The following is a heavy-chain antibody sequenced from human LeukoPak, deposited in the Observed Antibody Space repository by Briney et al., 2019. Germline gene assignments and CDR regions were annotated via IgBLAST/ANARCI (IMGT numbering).Heavy chain of an antibody. Sequence: SETLSLTCTVSGGSITTYSWNWIRQPAGGGLEWIGRVYSTGSTNYNPSLKSRVTMSVDTSKNQLSLKLSSVTAADTAVYYCARNSGGSAPLAYWGQGTLVTVSS. J-gene: IGHJ4*02. CDR1: GGSITTYS. CDR3: ARNSGGSAPLAY. CDR2: VYSTGST. V-gene: IGHV4-4*07. D-gene: IGHD4-23*01.